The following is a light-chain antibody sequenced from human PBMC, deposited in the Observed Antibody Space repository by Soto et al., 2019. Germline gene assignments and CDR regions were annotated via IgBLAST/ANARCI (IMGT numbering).Light chain of an antibody. V-gene: IGLV6-57*04. Sequence: LTQPHSVSESPGKTVTISCTRSSGSIASNYVQWYQQRPGSAPTTVIYEDNQRPSGVPDRFSGSIDSSSNSASLSISGLKTEDEADYYCQSYDSSTGVGFGGGTKLTVL. CDR2: EDN. J-gene: IGLJ2*01. CDR3: QSYDSSTGVG. CDR1: SGSIASNY.